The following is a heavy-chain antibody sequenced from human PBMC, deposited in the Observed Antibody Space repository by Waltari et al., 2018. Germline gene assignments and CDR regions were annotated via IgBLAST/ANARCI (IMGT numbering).Heavy chain of an antibody. V-gene: IGHV1-69*04. CDR2: IIPIVCTA. J-gene: IGHJ4*02. D-gene: IGHD3-3*01. CDR3: AGGDQSDFWSGLTFDY. Sequence: QVQLVQSGAEVKKPGSSVKVSCKASGGTFSSYAISWVRQAPGQGLEWMGRIIPIVCTANYAQKFQGRVTITADKSTSTAYMELSSLRSEDTAVYYCAGGDQSDFWSGLTFDYWGQGTLVTVSS. CDR1: GGTFSSYA.